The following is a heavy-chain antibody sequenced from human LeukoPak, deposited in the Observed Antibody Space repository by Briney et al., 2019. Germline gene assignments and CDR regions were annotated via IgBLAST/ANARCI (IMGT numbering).Heavy chain of an antibody. CDR2: ISYDGSNK. V-gene: IGHV3-30*18. CDR1: GFTFSSYG. Sequence: PGGSLRLSCAASGFTFSSYGMHWVRQAPGKGLEWVAVISYDGSNKYYADSVKGRFTISRDNSKNTLYLQMNSLRAEDTAVYYCAKESRGWDATGPLDYWGQGTLVTVSS. CDR3: AKESRGWDATGPLDY. D-gene: IGHD1-14*01. J-gene: IGHJ4*02.